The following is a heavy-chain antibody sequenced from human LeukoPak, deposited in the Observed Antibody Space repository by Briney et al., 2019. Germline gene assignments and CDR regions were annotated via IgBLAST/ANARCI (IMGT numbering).Heavy chain of an antibody. D-gene: IGHD3-16*01. CDR2: INPSDGST. CDR1: GGTFSSYA. V-gene: IGHV1-46*01. CDR3: ARDSWGSFLD. J-gene: IGHJ4*02. Sequence: ASVKVSCKASGGTFSSYAISWVRQAPGQGLEWMGFINPSDGSTYYVQRFQGRVAMTSDTSTSTVYMELSGLRSEDTALYFCARDSWGSFLDWGQGTLVTVSS.